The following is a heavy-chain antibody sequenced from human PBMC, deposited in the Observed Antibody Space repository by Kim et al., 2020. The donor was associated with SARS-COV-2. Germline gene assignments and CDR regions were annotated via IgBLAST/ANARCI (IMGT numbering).Heavy chain of an antibody. CDR1: GFTFSDYY. CDR3: ASPIAVSSGMDV. Sequence: GSLRLSCAASGFTFSDYYMSWIRQAPGKGLEWVSYISSSSSYTNYADSVKGRFTISRDNAKNSLYLQMNSLRAEDTAVYYCASPIAVSSGMDVWGQGTTVTVSS. J-gene: IGHJ6*02. CDR2: ISSSSSYT. V-gene: IGHV3-11*06. D-gene: IGHD6-19*01.